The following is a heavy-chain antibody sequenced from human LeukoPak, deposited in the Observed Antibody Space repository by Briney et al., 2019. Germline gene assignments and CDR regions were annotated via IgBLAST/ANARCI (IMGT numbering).Heavy chain of an antibody. CDR3: ARDLTMVRGVSMYYFDY. V-gene: IGHV4-4*02. J-gene: IGHJ4*02. Sequence: TSGTLSLTCAVSGGSISSSNWWSWVRQPPGKGLEWIGEIYHSGSTNCNPSLKSRVTISVDKSKNQFSLKLSSVTAADTAVFYCARDLTMVRGVSMYYFDYWGQGTLVTVSS. CDR2: IYHSGST. D-gene: IGHD3-10*01. CDR1: GGSISSSNW.